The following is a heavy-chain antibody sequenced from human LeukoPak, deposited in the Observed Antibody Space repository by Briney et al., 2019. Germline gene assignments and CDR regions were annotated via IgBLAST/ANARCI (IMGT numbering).Heavy chain of an antibody. CDR3: ARARMCSPTRYYLDF. D-gene: IGHD2-2*01. CDR2: VNSDGNST. Sequence: GGSLRLSCAASGFTFSSYWMLWVRQAPGKGLVWVSRVNSDGNSTDYADSVKGRFTISRDNAKNTLYLQMNSLRAEDTAVYYCARARMCSPTRYYLDFWGQGTLVTVSS. CDR1: GFTFSSYW. V-gene: IGHV3-74*01. J-gene: IGHJ4*02.